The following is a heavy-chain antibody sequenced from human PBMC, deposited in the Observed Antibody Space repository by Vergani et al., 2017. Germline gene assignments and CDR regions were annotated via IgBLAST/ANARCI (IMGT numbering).Heavy chain of an antibody. D-gene: IGHD2-15*01. CDR1: GGTFSSYT. CDR3: ARNVRYCSGGSCYGSAYGMDV. CDR2: IIPILGIA. J-gene: IGHJ6*02. V-gene: IGHV1-69*02. Sequence: QVQLVQSGAEVKKPGSSVKVSCKASGGTFSSYTISWVRQAPGQGLEWMGRIIPILGIANYAQKFQGRVTITADKPTSTAYMELSSLRSEDTAVYYCARNVRYCSGGSCYGSAYGMDVWGQGTTVTVSS.